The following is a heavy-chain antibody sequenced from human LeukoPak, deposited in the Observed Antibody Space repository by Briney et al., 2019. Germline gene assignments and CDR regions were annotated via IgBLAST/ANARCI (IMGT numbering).Heavy chain of an antibody. CDR1: GYSISSGYY. Sequence: SETLTLTCAVSGYSISSGYYWGWIRQPPGKGLEWIGSIYHSGSTYYNPSLKSRVTISVDTSKNQFSLKLSSVTAADTAVYYCARKYSSYSAPWGQGTLVTVSS. CDR2: IYHSGST. D-gene: IGHD6-6*01. J-gene: IGHJ5*02. V-gene: IGHV4-38-2*01. CDR3: ARKYSSYSAP.